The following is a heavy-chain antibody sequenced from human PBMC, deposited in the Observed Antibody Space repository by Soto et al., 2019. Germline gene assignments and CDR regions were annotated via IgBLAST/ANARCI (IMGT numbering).Heavy chain of an antibody. CDR2: ISSVGSNV. CDR3: AKDCTGPGSCEDYFDY. CDR1: GFTFSSYG. D-gene: IGHD3-10*01. Sequence: QVQLVESGGGVVQPGRSLRLSCAASGFTFSSYGMHWVRQAPGKGLEWVASISSVGSNVYYGDSVKGRFTISRDNSKITLYLQMNSLRAEDTAVSYCAKDCTGPGSCEDYFDYWGQGTLVTVSS. V-gene: IGHV3-30*18. J-gene: IGHJ4*02.